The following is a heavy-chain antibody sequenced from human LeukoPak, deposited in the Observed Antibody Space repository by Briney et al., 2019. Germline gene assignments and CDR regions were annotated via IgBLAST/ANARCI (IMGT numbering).Heavy chain of an antibody. J-gene: IGHJ4*02. V-gene: IGHV4-59*01. CDR3: ARGDYYGSGTPEAPPDY. D-gene: IGHD3-10*01. CDR2: IYYSGST. Sequence: SETLSLTCTVSGGSIGSYYWSWIRQPPGKGLEWIGYIYYSGSTNYNPSLKSRVTISVDTSKNQFSLKLSSVTAADTAVYYCARGDYYGSGTPEAPPDYWGQGTLVTVSS. CDR1: GGSIGSYY.